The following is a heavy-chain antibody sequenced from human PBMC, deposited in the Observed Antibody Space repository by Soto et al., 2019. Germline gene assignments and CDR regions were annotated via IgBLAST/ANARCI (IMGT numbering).Heavy chain of an antibody. CDR1: GYTFTNND. CDR3: ARMASFGSLNWFDP. Sequence: QVQLVQSGAELKKPGASVRVSCKASGYTFTNNDVTWVRQATGQGLEWMGWMNHGSGDIGYGQKFQGRVTMTRDISIATAYMEVSSLRSEDTAIYYCARMASFGSLNWFDPWGQGTLVTVSS. V-gene: IGHV1-8*01. D-gene: IGHD5-18*01. J-gene: IGHJ5*01. CDR2: MNHGSGDI.